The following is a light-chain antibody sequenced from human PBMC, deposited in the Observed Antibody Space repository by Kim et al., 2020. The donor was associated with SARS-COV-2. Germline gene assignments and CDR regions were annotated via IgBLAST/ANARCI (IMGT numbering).Light chain of an antibody. J-gene: IGKJ1*01. CDR1: QTFSNW. V-gene: IGKV1-5*03. CDR3: HQYNTYSGGT. Sequence: SVEDPNTLTCRARQTFSNWLAWYQQKPGRAPKLLIYEASGLQSGVPSRFSGSGSGTEFTLTISGLQPDDFATYYCHQYNTYSGGTFGQGTKVDIK. CDR2: EAS.